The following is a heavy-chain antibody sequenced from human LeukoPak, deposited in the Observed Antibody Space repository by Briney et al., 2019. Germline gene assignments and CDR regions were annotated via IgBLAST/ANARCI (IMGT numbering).Heavy chain of an antibody. Sequence: GGSLRLSCAASGFTFSSYAMSWVRQAPGKGLEWVSAISGSGGSTYYADSVKDRFTISRDNSKNTLYLQMNSLRAEDTAVYYCAKDLDTVVTAPDFDYWGQGTLVTVSS. CDR3: AKDLDTVVTAPDFDY. V-gene: IGHV3-23*01. CDR2: ISGSGGST. D-gene: IGHD2-21*02. CDR1: GFTFSSYA. J-gene: IGHJ4*02.